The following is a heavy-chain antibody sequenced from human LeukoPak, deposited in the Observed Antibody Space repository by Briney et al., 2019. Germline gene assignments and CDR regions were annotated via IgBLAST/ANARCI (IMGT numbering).Heavy chain of an antibody. CDR2: INHSGST. V-gene: IGHV4-34*01. CDR1: GGSFSGYY. Sequence: SETLSLTCAVYGGSFSGYYWSWIRQPPGKGLEWIGEINHSGSTNYNPSLKSRVTISVDTSKNQFSLKLSFVTAADTAVYYCARQHPYYYYYYMDVWGKGTTVTVSS. J-gene: IGHJ6*03. CDR3: ARQHPYYYYYYMDV. D-gene: IGHD2-21*01.